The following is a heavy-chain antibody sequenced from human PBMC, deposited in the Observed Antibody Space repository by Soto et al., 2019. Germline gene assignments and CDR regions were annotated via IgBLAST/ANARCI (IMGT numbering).Heavy chain of an antibody. CDR1: GFTFSSYA. CDR2: ISGSGGST. J-gene: IGHJ6*03. V-gene: IGHV3-23*01. CDR3: AKRGRYSSSSSYYYYMDV. Sequence: PGGSLRLSCAASGFTFSSYAMSWVRQAPGKGLEWVSAISGSGGSTYYADSVKGRFTISRDNSKNTPYLQMNSLRAEDTAVYYCAKRGRYSSSSSYYYYMDVWGKGTTVTVSS. D-gene: IGHD6-6*01.